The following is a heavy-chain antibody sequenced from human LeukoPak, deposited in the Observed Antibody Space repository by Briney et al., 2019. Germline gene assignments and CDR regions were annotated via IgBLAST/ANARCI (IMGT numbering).Heavy chain of an antibody. J-gene: IGHJ4*02. D-gene: IGHD7-27*01. Sequence: GGSRRLSCAASGSSVIGNYMSWVRQAPGKGLAGVFVICVDDKTFYADSVKGRFTISRDNSKNTLYLQMDSLRVEDTAVYYCVRRNIGANWGIFEYWGQGTLVTVSS. CDR1: GSSVIGNY. V-gene: IGHV3-53*01. CDR2: ICVDDKT. CDR3: VRRNIGANWGIFEY.